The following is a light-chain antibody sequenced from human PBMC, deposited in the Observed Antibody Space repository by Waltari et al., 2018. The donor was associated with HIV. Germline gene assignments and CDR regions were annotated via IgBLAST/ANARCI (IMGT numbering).Light chain of an antibody. CDR2: TNK. Sequence: QSVLTQPPSASGTPGQRVTISCSGSSSNIATNTVNWYQQLPGTAPKLIIYTNKQRPAGAPARFSDSKSVTSASLAISGLQSDDDADYYCATWDDSLNGWVFGGGTRLTVL. CDR3: ATWDDSLNGWV. V-gene: IGLV1-44*01. J-gene: IGLJ3*02. CDR1: SSNIATNT.